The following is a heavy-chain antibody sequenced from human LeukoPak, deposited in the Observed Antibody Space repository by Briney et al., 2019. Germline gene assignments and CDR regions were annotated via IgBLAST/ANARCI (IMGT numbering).Heavy chain of an antibody. J-gene: IGHJ4*02. CDR1: GFSFSNYW. V-gene: IGHV3-7*03. D-gene: IGHD1-26*01. CDR2: MKENGAEI. Sequence: GGSLRLSCTASGFSFSNYWMSWVRQAPGKGLEWVANMKENGAEIYYVDSVKGRFTISRDNAKNSLFLQMGSLTVEDTAVYYCARSGSYYRISDYWGQGTLVTVSS. CDR3: ARSGSYYRISDY.